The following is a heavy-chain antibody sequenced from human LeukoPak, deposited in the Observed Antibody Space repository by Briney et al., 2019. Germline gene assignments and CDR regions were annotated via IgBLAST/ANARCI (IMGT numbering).Heavy chain of an antibody. CDR2: IYYSGST. Sequence: KTSDTLSLTCTVSGGSISSYYWSWIRQPPGKGLEWIGYIYYSGSTNYNPSLKSRVTISVDTSKNQFSLKLSSVTAADTAVYYCARYLVSEMATIRGYFDYWGQGTLVTVSS. V-gene: IGHV4-59*01. CDR1: GGSISSYY. J-gene: IGHJ4*02. CDR3: ARYLVSEMATIRGYFDY. D-gene: IGHD5-24*01.